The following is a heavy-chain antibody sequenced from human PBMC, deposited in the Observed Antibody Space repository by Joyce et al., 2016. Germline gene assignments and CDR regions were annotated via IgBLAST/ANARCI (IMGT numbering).Heavy chain of an antibody. CDR2: ISYDGIYK. CDR1: GLTLSNYG. Sequence: QVQLVESGGGVVEPGRSLRLSCAASGLTLSNYGVHWVRQAPGKGREWVAVISYDGIYKDYADSVKDRITIYRDNTKNTVFLEMNSLRAEDTAVYYCAKILTATYSTGWFLDYWGQGTLVTVSS. J-gene: IGHJ4*02. D-gene: IGHD6-25*01. CDR3: AKILTATYSTGWFLDY. V-gene: IGHV3-30*18.